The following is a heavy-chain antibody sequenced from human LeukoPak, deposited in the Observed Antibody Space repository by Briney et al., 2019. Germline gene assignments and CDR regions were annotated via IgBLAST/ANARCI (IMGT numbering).Heavy chain of an antibody. V-gene: IGHV4-30-2*01. CDR3: ARGGTRLQPLPSGY. D-gene: IGHD4-4*01. J-gene: IGHJ4*02. Sequence: SETLSLTCAVSGGSFSSGGYSWGWLRQPPGKDLEWIGYIYHSGSTYYNPSLKSRVTISVDRSKNQFSLKLSSVTAADTAVYYCARGGTRLQPLPSGYWGQGTLVTVSS. CDR1: GGSFSSGGYS. CDR2: IYHSGST.